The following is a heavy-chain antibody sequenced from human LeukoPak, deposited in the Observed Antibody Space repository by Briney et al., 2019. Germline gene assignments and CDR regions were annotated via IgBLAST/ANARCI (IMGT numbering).Heavy chain of an antibody. CDR1: GYSISSGYY. Sequence: PSETLSLTCTVSGYSISSGYYWGWIRQSPGKGLEWIGSIYHSETTSYNPSLKSRVTISVDTSKNQFSLKVSSVTAADTAVYYCARAMRMTTVTTDHYYGMDVWGQGTTVTVSS. J-gene: IGHJ6*02. CDR3: ARAMRMTTVTTDHYYGMDV. V-gene: IGHV4-38-2*02. D-gene: IGHD4-17*01. CDR2: IYHSETT.